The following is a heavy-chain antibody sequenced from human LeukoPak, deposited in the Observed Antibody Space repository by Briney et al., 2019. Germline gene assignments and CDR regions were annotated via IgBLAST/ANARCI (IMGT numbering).Heavy chain of an antibody. CDR3: ARGVPYDSWSGPHYSDY. Sequence: GGSLRLSCAASRFTLSSYWMSWVRQAPGKGLEWVAHIKQDGSQEYYVDSVKGRFTISRDSAKNSLYLQMNSLRAEDTAVYYCARGVPYDSWSGPHYSDYWGQGTLVTVSS. CDR2: IKQDGSQE. CDR1: RFTLSSYW. D-gene: IGHD3-3*01. J-gene: IGHJ4*02. V-gene: IGHV3-7*01.